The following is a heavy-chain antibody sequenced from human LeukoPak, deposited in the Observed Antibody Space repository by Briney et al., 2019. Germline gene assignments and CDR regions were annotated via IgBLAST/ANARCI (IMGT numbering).Heavy chain of an antibody. Sequence: PSETLSLTCTVSGGSISSYYWSWIRQPPGKGLEWIGYIYYSGSTNYNPSLKSRVTISVDTSKNQFSLKLSSVTAADTAVYYCARDHHYYDSSGYLYGGDYFDYWGQGALVTVSS. CDR2: IYYSGST. CDR1: GGSISSYY. V-gene: IGHV4-59*01. CDR3: ARDHHYYDSSGYLYGGDYFDY. J-gene: IGHJ4*02. D-gene: IGHD3-22*01.